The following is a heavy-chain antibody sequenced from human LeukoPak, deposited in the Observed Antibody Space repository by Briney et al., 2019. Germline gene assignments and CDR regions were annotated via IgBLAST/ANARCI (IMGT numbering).Heavy chain of an antibody. D-gene: IGHD3-22*01. Sequence: HPGGSLRLSCAASGFTFSSYAMHWVRQAPGKGLEWVAVISYDGSNKYYADSVKGRFTISRDNSKNTLYLQMNSLRAEDTAVYYCAREACPYRLCYYDSSGYSLSYYFDYWGQGTLVTVSS. CDR3: AREACPYRLCYYDSSGYSLSYYFDY. CDR2: ISYDGSNK. J-gene: IGHJ4*02. CDR1: GFTFSSYA. V-gene: IGHV3-30-3*01.